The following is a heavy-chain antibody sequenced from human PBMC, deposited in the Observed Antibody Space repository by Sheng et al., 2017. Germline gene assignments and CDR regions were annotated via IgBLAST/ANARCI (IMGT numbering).Heavy chain of an antibody. CDR2: IYYSGST. CDR3: ARQGSGYYLSEYFQH. D-gene: IGHD3-22*01. CDR1: GGSISSSSYY. V-gene: IGHV4-39*01. J-gene: IGHJ1*01. Sequence: QLQLQESGPGLVKPSETLSLTCTVSGGSISSSSYYWGWIRQPPGRGVEWIGSIYYSGSTYYNPSLKSRVTISVDTSKNQFSLKLSSVTAADTAVYYCARQGSGYYLSEYFQHWGQGTLVTVSS.